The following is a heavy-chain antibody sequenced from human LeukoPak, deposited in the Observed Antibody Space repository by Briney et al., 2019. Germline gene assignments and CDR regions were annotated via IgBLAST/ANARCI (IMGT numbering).Heavy chain of an antibody. V-gene: IGHV1-69*05. Sequence: ASVKVSCKASGGTFSSYAISWVRQAPGQGLELMGGIIPIFGTANYAQKFQGRVTITTDESTSTAYMELSSLRSEDTAVYYCARGVTLGYYYYYMDVWGKGTTVTVSS. CDR2: IIPIFGTA. J-gene: IGHJ6*03. D-gene: IGHD1-14*01. CDR3: ARGVTLGYYYYYMDV. CDR1: GGTFSSYA.